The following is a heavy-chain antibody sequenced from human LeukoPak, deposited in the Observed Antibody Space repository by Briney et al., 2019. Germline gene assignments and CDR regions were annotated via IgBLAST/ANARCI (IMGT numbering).Heavy chain of an antibody. D-gene: IGHD3-22*01. CDR2: IKQDGSEK. J-gene: IGHJ4*02. V-gene: IGHV3-7*01. CDR1: GFTFSSYW. CDR3: ARTVDYDSSGYYFDCFDY. Sequence: GGSLRLSCAASGFTFSSYWMSWVRQAPGKGLEWVANIKQDGSEKYYVDSVKGRFTISRDNAKNSLYLQMNSLRAEDTAVYYCARTVDYDSSGYYFDCFDYWGQGTLVTVSS.